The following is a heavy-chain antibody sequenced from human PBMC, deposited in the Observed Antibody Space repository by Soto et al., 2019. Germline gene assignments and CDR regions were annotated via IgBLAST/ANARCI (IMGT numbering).Heavy chain of an antibody. CDR1: GGTFSSYA. J-gene: IGHJ6*02. D-gene: IGHD4-4*01. V-gene: IGHV1-69*13. CDR3: ARPRRDGYSEYYHYYGMDF. CDR2: IIPIFGTA. Sequence: SVKVSCKASGGTFSSYAISWVRQAPGQGLEWMGGIIPIFGTANYAQKFQGRVTITADESTSTAYMELSSLRSEDTAVYYCARPRRDGYSEYYHYYGMDFWGQGTTVTVSS.